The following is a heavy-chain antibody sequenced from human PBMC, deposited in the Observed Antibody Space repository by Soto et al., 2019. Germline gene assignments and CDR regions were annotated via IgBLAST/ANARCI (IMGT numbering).Heavy chain of an antibody. V-gene: IGHV3-23*01. Sequence: EVQLLESGGGLVQPGGYLRLSCAASGFTFSSYAMSWVRQAPGQGLEWVSAISGSGGSTYYADSVKGRFTISRDNYKNTLYLQMNSLRAEDTAVYYCAKDLEVGVDTDLDYWGQGTLVTVSS. CDR3: AKDLEVGVDTDLDY. CDR2: ISGSGGST. J-gene: IGHJ4*02. D-gene: IGHD3-10*01. CDR1: GFTFSSYA.